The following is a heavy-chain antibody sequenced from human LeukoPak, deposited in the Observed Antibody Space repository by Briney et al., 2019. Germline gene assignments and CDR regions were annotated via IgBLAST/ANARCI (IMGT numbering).Heavy chain of an antibody. CDR1: GGSISSYY. V-gene: IGHV4-59*01. J-gene: IGHJ4*02. Sequence: PSETLSLTCTVSGGSISSYYWTWIRQPPGKGLEWIGYIYYTGSTNYNPSLKSRVTISIDTSKNQLSLRLTSVSAADTAVYYCARGGNSFDYWGQGTLVTVSS. CDR2: IYYTGST. CDR3: ARGGNSFDY.